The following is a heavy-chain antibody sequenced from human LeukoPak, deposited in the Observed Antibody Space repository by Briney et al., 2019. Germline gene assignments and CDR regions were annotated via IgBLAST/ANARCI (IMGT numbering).Heavy chain of an antibody. D-gene: IGHD6-13*01. CDR1: GYTFTSYD. CDR2: INPNSGGT. CDR3: ARASRALGIAAAGYMGYYYMDV. Sequence: ASVKVSCKASGYTFTSYDINWVRQATGQGLEWMGWINPNSGGTNYAQKFQGRVTMTRDTSISTAYMELSRLRSDDTAVYYCARASRALGIAAAGYMGYYYMDVWGKGTTVTVSS. J-gene: IGHJ6*03. V-gene: IGHV1-2*02.